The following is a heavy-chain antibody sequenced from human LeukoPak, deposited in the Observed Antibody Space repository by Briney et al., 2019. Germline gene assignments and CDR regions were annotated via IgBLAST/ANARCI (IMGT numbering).Heavy chain of an antibody. CDR1: GFTFSSYE. CDR2: ISSSGSTI. V-gene: IGHV3-48*03. CDR3: AREATYYYENDY. D-gene: IGHD3-22*01. Sequence: GGSLRLSCAASGFTFSSYEMNWVRQAPGKGLEWVSYISSSGSTIYYADSVKGRFTISRDNAKNSLYLQMNSLRAEDTAVYYCAREATYYYENDYWGQGTLVTVSS. J-gene: IGHJ4*02.